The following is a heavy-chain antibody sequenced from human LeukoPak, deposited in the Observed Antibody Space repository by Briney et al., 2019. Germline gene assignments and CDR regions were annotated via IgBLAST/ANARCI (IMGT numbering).Heavy chain of an antibody. J-gene: IGHJ4*02. D-gene: IGHD1-20*01. Sequence: SVKVTCKASGYTFTGYYMHWVRQAPGQGLEWMGGIIPIFGTANYAQKFQGRVTITADKSTSTAYMELSSLRSEDTAVYYCARGGVTGTTFFDYWGQGTLVTVSS. CDR2: IIPIFGTA. CDR1: GYTFTGYY. V-gene: IGHV1-69*06. CDR3: ARGGVTGTTFFDY.